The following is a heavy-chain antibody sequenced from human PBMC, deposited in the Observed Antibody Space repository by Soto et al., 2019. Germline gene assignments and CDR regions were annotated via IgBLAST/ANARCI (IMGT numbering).Heavy chain of an antibody. CDR2: IYYSGST. CDR1: GGSISSYY. Sequence: SETLSLTCTVSGGSISSYYWSWIRQPPGKGLEWIGYIYYSGSTNYNPSLKSRVTISVATSKSQVSLKLSSVTAADTAVYYCARGQSTVGYCSGGSCYDSYGFDPWGQGTLVTVSS. V-gene: IGHV4-59*01. D-gene: IGHD2-15*01. CDR3: ARGQSTVGYCSGGSCYDSYGFDP. J-gene: IGHJ5*02.